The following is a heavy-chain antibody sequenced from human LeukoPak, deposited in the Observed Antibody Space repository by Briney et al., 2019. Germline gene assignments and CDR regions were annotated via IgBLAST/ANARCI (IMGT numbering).Heavy chain of an antibody. J-gene: IGHJ4*02. V-gene: IGHV4-61*01. CDR3: ARFREGRDGYNYVDY. CDR1: GGSISSSSYY. CDR2: IYYSGST. D-gene: IGHD5-24*01. Sequence: SETLSLTCTVSGGSISSSSYYWSWIRQPPGKGLEWIGYIYYSGSTNYNPSLKSRVTISVDTSKNQFSLKLSSVTAADTAVYYCARFREGRDGYNYVDYWGQGTLVTVSS.